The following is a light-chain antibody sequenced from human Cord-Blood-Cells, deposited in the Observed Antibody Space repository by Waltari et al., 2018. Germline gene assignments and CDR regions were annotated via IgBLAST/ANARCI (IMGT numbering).Light chain of an antibody. CDR3: GTWDSSLSAGV. CDR2: DNN. J-gene: IGLJ3*02. Sequence: QSVLPQPPSVSAAPGQKVTISCSGSRSNIGNNYVSWYQQPPGTAPKLLIYDNNKRPSGIPDRFSGSKSGTSATLGITGLQTGDEADYYCGTWDSSLSAGVFGGGTKLTVL. V-gene: IGLV1-51*01. CDR1: RSNIGNNY.